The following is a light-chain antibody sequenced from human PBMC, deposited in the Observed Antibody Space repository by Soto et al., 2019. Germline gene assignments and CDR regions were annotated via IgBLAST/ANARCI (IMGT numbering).Light chain of an antibody. Sequence: DIPMTQSPSTVSASVGDTVTFSCRASQDVSSWLAWYQQKPGKAPDLLIYAASSFQSGVPSRFSGRGSGTDFILTISSLQPEDFATYYCQQSKSFPYTFGQGTKLEIK. V-gene: IGKV1-12*01. CDR2: AAS. CDR3: QQSKSFPYT. CDR1: QDVSSW. J-gene: IGKJ2*01.